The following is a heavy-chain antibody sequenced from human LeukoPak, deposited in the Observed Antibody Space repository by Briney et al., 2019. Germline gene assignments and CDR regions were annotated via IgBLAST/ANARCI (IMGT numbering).Heavy chain of an antibody. CDR2: IKHDGSER. J-gene: IGHJ4*02. V-gene: IGHV3-7*01. Sequence: PGGSLRLSCAASGFTFSSYWMSWVRQSPGKGLEWVANIKHDGSERYYVDSVKGRFTISRDNAKNSLFLQMNTLRAEDTAAYYCARAQWISGVVINGPKDYWGQGTLVTVSS. CDR3: ARAQWISGVVINGPKDY. D-gene: IGHD3-3*01. CDR1: GFTFSSYW.